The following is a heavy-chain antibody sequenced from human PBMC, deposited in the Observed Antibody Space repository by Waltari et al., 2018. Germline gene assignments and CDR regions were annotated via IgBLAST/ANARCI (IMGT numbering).Heavy chain of an antibody. J-gene: IGHJ4*02. Sequence: QVQLQESGPGLVKPSETLSLTCTVSGGSISSYYWSWIRQPPGKGLEWIGYIYYSRSTNYNPPLKSRVTRSVDTSKNQFSLKLSSVTAADTAVYYCARGSRRDGYNFVYWGQGTLVTVSS. D-gene: IGHD5-12*01. CDR1: GGSISSYY. CDR2: IYYSRST. CDR3: ARGSRRDGYNFVY. V-gene: IGHV4-59*01.